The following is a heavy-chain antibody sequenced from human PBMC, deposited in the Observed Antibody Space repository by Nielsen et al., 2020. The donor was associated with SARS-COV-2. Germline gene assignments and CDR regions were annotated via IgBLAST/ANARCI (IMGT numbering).Heavy chain of an antibody. Sequence: SETLSLTCTVSGGSISSGDYYWSWIRQPPGKGLEWIGYIYYSGSTYYNPSLKSRVTISVDTSKSQFSLKLSSVTAADTAVYYCARHDYGDYVDYWGQGTLVTVSS. CDR3: ARHDYGDYVDY. D-gene: IGHD4-17*01. CDR1: GGSISSGDYY. CDR2: IYYSGST. V-gene: IGHV4-30-4*01. J-gene: IGHJ4*02.